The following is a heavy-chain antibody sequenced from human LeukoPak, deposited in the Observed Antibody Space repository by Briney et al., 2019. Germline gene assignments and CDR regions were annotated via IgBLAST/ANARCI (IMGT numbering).Heavy chain of an antibody. CDR3: ARGIFDYYDSSTAFDY. Sequence: PSETLSLTCTVSGGSISSYYWSWIRQPPGKGLEWIGYIYYSGSTNYNPSLKSRVTISVDTSKNQFSLKLSSVTAADTAVYYCARGIFDYYDSSTAFDYWGQGTLVTVSS. CDR1: GGSISSYY. CDR2: IYYSGST. D-gene: IGHD3-22*01. J-gene: IGHJ4*02. V-gene: IGHV4-59*01.